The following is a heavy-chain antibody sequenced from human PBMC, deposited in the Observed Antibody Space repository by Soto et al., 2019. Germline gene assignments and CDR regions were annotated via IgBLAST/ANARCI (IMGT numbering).Heavy chain of an antibody. CDR3: ARGGAYCSGGSCYDFQH. V-gene: IGHV1-69*01. CDR2: IIPILGTA. D-gene: IGHD2-15*01. CDR1: GGTFSSYA. J-gene: IGHJ1*01. Sequence: QVQLVQSGAEVKKPGSSVKVSCKASGGTFSSYAISWVRQAPGQGLEWMGGIIPILGTANYAQKFQGRVTITADESTSTAYMELSSLRSEDTAVYYCARGGAYCSGGSCYDFQHWGQGTLVTVSS.